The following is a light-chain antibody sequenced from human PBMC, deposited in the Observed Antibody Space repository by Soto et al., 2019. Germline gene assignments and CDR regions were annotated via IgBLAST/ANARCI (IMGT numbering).Light chain of an antibody. J-gene: IGKJ4*01. V-gene: IGKV1-39*01. CDR3: QQSYTTPLT. CDR2: GAS. CDR1: QSISTY. Sequence: DIQMNQSPYSLSASVGDRVTFTCRASQSISTYLNWYKQKPGKAPELLIYGASSLQSWVPSMFTSIGSATDMPLTISSLKPEECATHSFQQSYTTPLTFGGRTKAGIK.